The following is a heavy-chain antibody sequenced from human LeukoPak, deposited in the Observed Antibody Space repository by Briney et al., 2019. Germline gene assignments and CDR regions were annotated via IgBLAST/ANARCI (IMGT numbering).Heavy chain of an antibody. CDR3: ARFISLGA. J-gene: IGHJ5*02. V-gene: IGHV3-7*01. D-gene: IGHD3-16*01. CDR1: GFTFNSYW. CDR2: IKKDGSEK. Sequence: GGSLRLSCAASGFTFNSYWMSWVRQAPGKGLEWVANIKKDGSEKNYVDSVKGRFTISRDNAKNSLYLQMDSLRAEDTAVYYCARFISLGAWGQGNLVTVSS.